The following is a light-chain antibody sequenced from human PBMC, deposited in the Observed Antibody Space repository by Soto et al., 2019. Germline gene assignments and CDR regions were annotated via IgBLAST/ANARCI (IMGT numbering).Light chain of an antibody. CDR1: QSISTY. CDR2: AAS. V-gene: IGKV1-39*01. J-gene: IGKJ3*01. Sequence: DIPMTQSPSSLSASVGDRVTIPCRASQSISTYLNWYQQKPGKAPKLLIYAASNLQSGVPSRFSGSGSGTDFTLTISSLQPEDFATYYCQQSYSTPFTFGPGTKVDI. CDR3: QQSYSTPFT.